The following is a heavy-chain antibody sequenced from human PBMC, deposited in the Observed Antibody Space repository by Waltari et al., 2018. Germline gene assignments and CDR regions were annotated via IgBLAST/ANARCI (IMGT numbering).Heavy chain of an antibody. Sequence: QAQLVQSGAEVKKAGPSVKVPCKAYGHTANSQDTHWVRPAPGQGLEWMGWMNPGSGNTGYAQNLQGRVIMTRDTSISTAYMEVSDLRSEDTAVYYCTRGALNRRRSYGGYYYNGLDVWGQGTRVTVSS. J-gene: IGHJ6*02. V-gene: IGHV1-8*01. CDR3: TRGALNRRRSYGGYYYNGLDV. CDR1: GHTANSQD. D-gene: IGHD2-15*01. CDR2: MNPGSGNT.